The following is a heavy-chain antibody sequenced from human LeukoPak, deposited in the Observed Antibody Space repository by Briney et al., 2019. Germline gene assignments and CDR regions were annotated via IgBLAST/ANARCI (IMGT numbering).Heavy chain of an antibody. D-gene: IGHD4-23*01. Sequence: SETLSLTCTVSGGSISSGDYYWSWIRQPPGKGLEWIGYIYYSGSTYYNPSLKSRVTISVDTSKNQFSLKLSSVTAADTAVYYCARVLPGGGALYWGQGTLVTVSS. CDR3: ARVLPGGGALY. V-gene: IGHV4-30-4*02. CDR1: GGSISSGDYY. CDR2: IYYSGST. J-gene: IGHJ4*02.